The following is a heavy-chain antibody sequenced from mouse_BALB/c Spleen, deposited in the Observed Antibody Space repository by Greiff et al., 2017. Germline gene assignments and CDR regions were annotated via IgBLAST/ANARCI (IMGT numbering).Heavy chain of an antibody. Sequence: EVQLVESGGGLVKPGGSLKLSCAASGFTFSSYAMSWVRQTPEKRLEWVASISSGGSTYYPDSVKGRFTISRDNARNILYLQMSSLRSEDTAMYYCARGYRRDAMDYWGQGTSVTVSS. CDR3: ARGYRRDAMDY. D-gene: IGHD2-14*01. CDR1: GFTFSSYA. V-gene: IGHV5-6-5*01. J-gene: IGHJ4*01. CDR2: ISSGGST.